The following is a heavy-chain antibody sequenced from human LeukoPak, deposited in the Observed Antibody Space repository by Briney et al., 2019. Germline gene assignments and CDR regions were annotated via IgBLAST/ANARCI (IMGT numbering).Heavy chain of an antibody. CDR1: GFTFSSYW. CDR2: INSDGSST. CDR3: ARGLYTAMVNFDY. V-gene: IGHV3-74*01. D-gene: IGHD5-18*01. J-gene: IGHJ4*02. Sequence: PGGSLRLSCAASGFTFSSYWMHWVRQAPGKGLVGVSRINSDGSSTSYADSVKGRFTISRDNAKNTLYLQMNSLRAEDTAVYYCARGLYTAMVNFDYWGQGTLVTVSS.